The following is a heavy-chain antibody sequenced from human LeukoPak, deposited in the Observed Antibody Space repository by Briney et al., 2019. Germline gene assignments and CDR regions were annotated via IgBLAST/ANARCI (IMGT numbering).Heavy chain of an antibody. J-gene: IGHJ4*02. V-gene: IGHV4-30-4*08. Sequence: SETLSLTCTVSGGSISSYYWSWIRQPPGKGLEWIGYIYYSGSTYYNPSLKSRVTISVDTSKNQFSLKLSSVTAADTAVYYCARDLSPTIFGAIGYWGQGTLVTVSS. CDR2: IYYSGST. CDR1: GGSISSYY. D-gene: IGHD3-3*01. CDR3: ARDLSPTIFGAIGY.